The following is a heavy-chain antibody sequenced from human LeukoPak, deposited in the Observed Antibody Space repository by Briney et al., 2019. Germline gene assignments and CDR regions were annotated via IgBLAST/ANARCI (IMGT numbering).Heavy chain of an antibody. D-gene: IGHD3-22*01. CDR1: GFTFRSYW. CDR3: AKDTVEYYYDSSGYY. Sequence: PGGSLRLSCAASGFTFRSYWMHWVRQAPGKGLVWVSRISPDGTGTNYADSVKGRFTISRDNAKNTLYLQMNSLRAEDTAVYYCAKDTVEYYYDSSGYYWGQGTLVTVSS. J-gene: IGHJ4*02. V-gene: IGHV3-74*01. CDR2: ISPDGTGT.